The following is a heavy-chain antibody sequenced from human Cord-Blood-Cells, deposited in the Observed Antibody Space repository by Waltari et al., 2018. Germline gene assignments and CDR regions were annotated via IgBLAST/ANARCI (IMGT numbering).Heavy chain of an antibody. Sequence: QVQLVQSGAEVKKPGASVKVSCKASGYTFTSYYMHWVRQAPGQGLEWMGIINPSGGSTGYAQKFQGRVTLTRDTSTSTVYMGLSSLRSEDTAVYYCARDRRIISGSYYYYYGMDVWGQGTTVTVSS. J-gene: IGHJ6*02. CDR1: GYTFTSYY. CDR2: INPSGGST. D-gene: IGHD1-26*01. CDR3: ARDRRIISGSYYYYYGMDV. V-gene: IGHV1-46*03.